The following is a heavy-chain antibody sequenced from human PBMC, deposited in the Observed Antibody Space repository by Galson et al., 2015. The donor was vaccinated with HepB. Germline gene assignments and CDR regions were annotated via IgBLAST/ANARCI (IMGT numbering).Heavy chain of an antibody. J-gene: IGHJ3*02. CDR3: AKGDTPWGGFDI. CDR2: ISDGGDTT. V-gene: IGHV3-23*01. Sequence: SLRLSCAASGFTFSTFAMTWVRQAPGKGLEWVSAISDGGDTTYYADSVKGRFSITRDVSKSTLSLQMNSLRAEDTAVYYCAKGDTPWGGFDIWSQGTMVTVSS. D-gene: IGHD2-21*01. CDR1: GFTFSTFA.